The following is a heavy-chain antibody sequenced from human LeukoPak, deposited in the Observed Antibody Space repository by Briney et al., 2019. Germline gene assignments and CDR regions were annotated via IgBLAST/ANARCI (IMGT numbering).Heavy chain of an antibody. CDR1: GFTVSSNY. V-gene: IGHV3-53*01. Sequence: PGGSLRLSCAASGFTVSSNYMSWVRQAPGKGLEWVSVIYSGGSTYYADSVKGRFTISRDNSKNTLYLQTNSLRAEDTAVYYCARVRTSRLLAATRGGFDPWGQGTLVTVSS. CDR2: IYSGGST. D-gene: IGHD6-13*01. CDR3: ARVRTSRLLAATRGGFDP. J-gene: IGHJ5*02.